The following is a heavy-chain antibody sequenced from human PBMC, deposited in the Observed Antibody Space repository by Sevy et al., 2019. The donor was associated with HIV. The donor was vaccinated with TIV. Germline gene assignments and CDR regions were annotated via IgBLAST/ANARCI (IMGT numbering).Heavy chain of an antibody. D-gene: IGHD3-22*01. CDR1: GFTFSNYG. Sequence: GGSLRLSCAASGFTFSNYGMHWVRQAPGKGLEWVAVIWNDGSNKYYADSVKGRFTISRDNSKNTLYLQMNSLRVEETAVYFCARGGDFNDRSAKRDLDYWGQGTLVTVSS. V-gene: IGHV3-33*01. CDR2: IWNDGSNK. CDR3: ARGGDFNDRSAKRDLDY. J-gene: IGHJ4*02.